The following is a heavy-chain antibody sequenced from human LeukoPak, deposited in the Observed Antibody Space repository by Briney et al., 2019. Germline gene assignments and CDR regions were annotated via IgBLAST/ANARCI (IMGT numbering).Heavy chain of an antibody. CDR2: IYPGDSDT. CDR3: ARERSSQGYFDF. Sequence: GESLKISCKASGYSFVSHWIVWVRQMPGKGLEWLGIIYPGDSDTRYSPSFQGQVTISADKSISTAYLQWNSLKASDTAMYYCARERSSQGYFDFWGQGTLVTVSS. V-gene: IGHV5-51*01. D-gene: IGHD6-6*01. CDR1: GYSFVSHW. J-gene: IGHJ4*02.